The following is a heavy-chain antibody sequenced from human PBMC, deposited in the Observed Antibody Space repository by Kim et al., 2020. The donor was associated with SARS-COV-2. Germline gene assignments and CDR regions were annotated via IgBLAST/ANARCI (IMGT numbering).Heavy chain of an antibody. CDR2: ISAYNGNT. V-gene: IGHV1-18*04. D-gene: IGHD2-2*02. CDR1: GYTFTSYG. CDR3: ARETPAAIRNRADAFDI. J-gene: IGHJ3*02. Sequence: ASVKVSCKASGYTFTSYGISWVRQAPGQGLEWMGWISAYNGNTNYAQKLQGRVTMTTDTSTSTAYMELRSLRSDDTAVYYCARETPAAIRNRADAFDIWGQGTMVTVSS.